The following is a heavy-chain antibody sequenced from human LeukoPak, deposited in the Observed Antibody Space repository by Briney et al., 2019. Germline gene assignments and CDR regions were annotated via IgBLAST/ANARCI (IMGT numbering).Heavy chain of an antibody. J-gene: IGHJ4*02. V-gene: IGHV3-48*03. D-gene: IGHD1-14*01. CDR3: ARDFMYNVNCAGC. Sequence: GGSLRLSCAASGFTFSSYEMNWVRQAPGKELEWVSYISSSGSTIYYADSVKGRFTISRDNAKNSLYLHMTSLRAEDTAVYYCARDFMYNVNCAGCWGQGTLVTVSS. CDR2: ISSSGSTI. CDR1: GFTFSSYE.